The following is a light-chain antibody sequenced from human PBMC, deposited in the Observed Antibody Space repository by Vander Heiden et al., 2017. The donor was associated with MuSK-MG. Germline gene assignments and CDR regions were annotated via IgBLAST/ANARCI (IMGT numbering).Light chain of an antibody. CDR3: SSYTTSTLNV. CDR1: SSDIGAYIY. CDR2: DVT. Sequence: QSALTQPASVSGSPGQSITISCTGTSSDIGAYIYVSWYQQHPGKAPKVIIYDVTYRPSGVSNRFSGSKSGNTASLTISGLQPEDEADYYCSSYTTSTLNVFGTGTKVTVL. V-gene: IGLV2-14*03. J-gene: IGLJ1*01.